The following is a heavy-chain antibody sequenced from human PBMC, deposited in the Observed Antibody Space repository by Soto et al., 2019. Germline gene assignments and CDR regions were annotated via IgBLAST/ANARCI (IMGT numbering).Heavy chain of an antibody. CDR2: ISTYSGET. CDR3: ARIGESKWFWELYYGMDV. Sequence: QVQLVQSGAEVKKPGASVNVSCKASGYTFSRYGITWVRQAPGQGLEWMAWISTYSGETKYAQKLQGRVTVTTDTSTSTGYMELRSLRSDDSAVYYCARIGESKWFWELYYGMDVWGQGTTVTVSS. V-gene: IGHV1-18*01. J-gene: IGHJ6*02. CDR1: GYTFSRYG. D-gene: IGHD3-10*01.